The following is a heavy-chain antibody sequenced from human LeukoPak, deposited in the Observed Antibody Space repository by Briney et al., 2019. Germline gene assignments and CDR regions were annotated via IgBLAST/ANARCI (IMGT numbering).Heavy chain of an antibody. J-gene: IGHJ4*02. Sequence: TSETLSLTCAVSGGSISSGGYSWSWIRQPPGKGLEWIGYIYHSGSTYYNPSLKSRVTISVDRSKNQFSLKLSSVPAADTAVYYCARDRRPGAREFDYWGQGTLVTVSS. CDR1: GGSISSGGYS. CDR3: ARDRRPGAREFDY. CDR2: IYHSGST. V-gene: IGHV4-30-2*01. D-gene: IGHD1-26*01.